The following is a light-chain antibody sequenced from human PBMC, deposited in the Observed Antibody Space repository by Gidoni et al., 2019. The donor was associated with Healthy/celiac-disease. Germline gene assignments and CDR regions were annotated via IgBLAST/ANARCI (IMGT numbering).Light chain of an antibody. CDR1: ILRSYY. J-gene: IGLJ3*02. CDR2: GKN. Sequence: SSELTQDPAVSVAFGQTVRITCQGDILRSYYASWYQQMPGQAPVLVIYGKNNRPPGIPDRFSGSSSGNTASLTITGAQAEDEADYYCNSRDSSGNHLVFGGGTKLTVL. V-gene: IGLV3-19*01. CDR3: NSRDSSGNHLV.